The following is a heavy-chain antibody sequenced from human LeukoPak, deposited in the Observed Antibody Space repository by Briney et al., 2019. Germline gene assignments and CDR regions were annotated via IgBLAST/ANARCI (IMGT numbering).Heavy chain of an antibody. CDR2: IIPIFGTA. D-gene: IGHD3-10*01. CDR1: GGTFSSYA. Sequence: GASVRVSCKASGGTFSSYAISWEGQAPGQGLEWMGGIIPIFGTANYAQKFQGRVTITADKSTSTAYMELSSLRSEDTAVYYCARAQAQAYGSGSSYIPVISGSDYWGQGTLVTVSS. J-gene: IGHJ4*02. CDR3: ARAQAQAYGSGSSYIPVISGSDY. V-gene: IGHV1-69*06.